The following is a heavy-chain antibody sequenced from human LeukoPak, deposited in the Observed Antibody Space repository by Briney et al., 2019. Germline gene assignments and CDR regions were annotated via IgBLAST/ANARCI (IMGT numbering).Heavy chain of an antibody. CDR2: INHSGST. Sequence: SETLSLTCAVYGGSFSGYYWSWIRQPPGKGLEWIGEINHSGSTNYNPSLKSRVTISVDTSKNQFSLKLSSVTAADTAVYYCASLFNVRYYYYYMDVWGKGTTVTISS. D-gene: IGHD3-16*02. V-gene: IGHV4-34*01. CDR1: GGSFSGYY. J-gene: IGHJ6*03. CDR3: ASLFNVRYYYYYMDV.